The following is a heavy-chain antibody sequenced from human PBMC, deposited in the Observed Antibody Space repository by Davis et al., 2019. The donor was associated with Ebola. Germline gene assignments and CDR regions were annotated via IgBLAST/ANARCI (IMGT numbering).Heavy chain of an antibody. D-gene: IGHD3-10*01. CDR1: GFTFSSNS. Sequence: PGGSLRLSCAASGFTFSSNSMNWVRQAPGKGLQWVAVIWDDGSNKYYADSVKGRFTISRDNAKNSLSLQMNSLRAEDTAMYYCARGPYSSDAGSQHQGLDYWGQGTLVTVSS. V-gene: IGHV3-33*08. CDR2: IWDDGSNK. J-gene: IGHJ4*02. CDR3: ARGPYSSDAGSQHQGLDY.